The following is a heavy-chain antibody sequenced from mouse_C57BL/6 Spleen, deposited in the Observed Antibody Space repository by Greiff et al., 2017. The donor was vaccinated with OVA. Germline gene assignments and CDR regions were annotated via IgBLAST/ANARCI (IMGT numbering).Heavy chain of an antibody. V-gene: IGHV1-62-2*01. D-gene: IGHD2-1*01. J-gene: IGHJ4*01. Sequence: QVQLQQSGAELVKPGASVKLSCKASGYTFTEYTIHWVKQRSGQGLEWIGWFYPGSGSIKYNEKFKDKATLTADTSSRTVYMELSRLTSEDSAVYFCARHEGYGNYPLYAMDYWGQGTSGTVSS. CDR3: ARHEGYGNYPLYAMDY. CDR2: FYPGSGSI. CDR1: GYTFTEYT.